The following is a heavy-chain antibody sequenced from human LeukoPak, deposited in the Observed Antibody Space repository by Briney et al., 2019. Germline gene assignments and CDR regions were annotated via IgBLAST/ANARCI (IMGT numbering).Heavy chain of an antibody. J-gene: IGHJ5*02. D-gene: IGHD2-2*02. V-gene: IGHV1-24*01. Sequence: APVKVSCKVSGYTLTELSMHWVRQAPGKGLEWMGGFDPEDGETIYAQKFQGRVTMTEDTSTDTAYMELSSLRSEDTAVYYCATLPRYVYRHNWFDPWGQGTLVTVSS. CDR2: FDPEDGET. CDR3: ATLPRYVYRHNWFDP. CDR1: GYTLTELS.